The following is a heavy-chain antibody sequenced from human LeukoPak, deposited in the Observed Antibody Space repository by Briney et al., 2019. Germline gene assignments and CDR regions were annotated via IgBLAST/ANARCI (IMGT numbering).Heavy chain of an antibody. D-gene: IGHD1-26*01. CDR1: GFTFRSYG. V-gene: IGHV3-33*06. J-gene: IGHJ4*02. CDR3: AKDWGGSSWSYFDS. Sequence: HPGGSLRLSCAASGFTFRSYGMHWVRQAPGKGLEWVGVIWYDGTDKYYADSVKGRFTISRDNSKNTLYLQMNSLRAEDTAVYYCAKDWGGSSWSYFDSWGQGTLVTVSS. CDR2: IWYDGTDK.